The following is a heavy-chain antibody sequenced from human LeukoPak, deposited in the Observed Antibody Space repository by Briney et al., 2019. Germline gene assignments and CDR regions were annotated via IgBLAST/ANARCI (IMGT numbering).Heavy chain of an antibody. CDR1: GFTFSSYA. J-gene: IGHJ4*02. V-gene: IGHV3-23*01. CDR3: AKHYYDGSGYLVDY. Sequence: GGSLRLSCAGSGFTFSSYAMSWVRQAPGKGLEWVSAISNSGGSTYYADSVKGRFTISRDNSKNTLYLQMNSLRAEDTAVYYCAKHYYDGSGYLVDYWGQGTLVTVSS. D-gene: IGHD3-22*01. CDR2: ISNSGGST.